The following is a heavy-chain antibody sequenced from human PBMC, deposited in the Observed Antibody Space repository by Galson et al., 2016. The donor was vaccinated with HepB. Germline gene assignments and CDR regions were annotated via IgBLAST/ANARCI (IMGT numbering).Heavy chain of an antibody. CDR2: ISVGGGST. Sequence: SLRLSCAASGFTFRTYTMSWVRQAPGKGLEWVSSISVGGGSTYYADAVKGRFTISRDNSKNTLYLQMNSLRAEDTARYYCAKGRLAARGRCDYWGQGNLVTVSS. CDR1: GFTFRTYT. V-gene: IGHV3-23*01. D-gene: IGHD6-13*01. CDR3: AKGRLAARGRCDY. J-gene: IGHJ4*02.